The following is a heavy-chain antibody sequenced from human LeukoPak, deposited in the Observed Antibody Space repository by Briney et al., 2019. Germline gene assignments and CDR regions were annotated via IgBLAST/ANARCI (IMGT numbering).Heavy chain of an antibody. Sequence: GTSVKVSCKASGYTFTGYYMHWVRQAPGQGLEWMGWINPNSGGTNYAQKFQGRVTMTRDTSISTAYMELSRLRSDDTAVYYCARVASLYYGSGSYCYYFDYWGQGSLVTVSS. CDR2: INPNSGGT. J-gene: IGHJ4*02. V-gene: IGHV1-2*02. CDR3: ARVASLYYGSGSYCYYFDY. D-gene: IGHD3-10*01. CDR1: GYTFTGYY.